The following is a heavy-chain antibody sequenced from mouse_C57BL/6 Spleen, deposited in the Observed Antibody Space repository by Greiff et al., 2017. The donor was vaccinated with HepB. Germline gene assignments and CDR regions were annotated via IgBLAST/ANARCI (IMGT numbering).Heavy chain of an antibody. CDR2: IDPSDSYT. D-gene: IGHD1-1*01. CDR3: ASPHYGSSYRDWYFDV. Sequence: QVQLQQPGAELVMPGASVKLSCKASGNTFTSYWMHWVKQRPGQGLEWIGEIDPSDSYTNYNQKFKGKSTLTVDKSSSTAYMQLSSLTSEDSAVYYCASPHYGSSYRDWYFDVWGTGTTVTVSS. V-gene: IGHV1-69*01. J-gene: IGHJ1*03. CDR1: GNTFTSYW.